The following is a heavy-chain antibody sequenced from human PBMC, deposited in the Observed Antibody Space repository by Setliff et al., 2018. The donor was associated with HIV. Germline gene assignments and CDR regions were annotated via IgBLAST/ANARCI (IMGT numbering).Heavy chain of an antibody. CDR3: ARRFGEVYDWIDP. CDR2: INSSGRT. CDR1: GGSISSFY. D-gene: IGHD3-10*01. V-gene: IGHV4-4*09. Sequence: SETLSLTCTVSGGSISSFYWSWIRQPPGKGPEWIGYINSSGRTNYNPSLKGRVTISLDTSKNRFSLKLTSVTAADTAVYYCARRFGEVYDWIDPWGQGTLVTV. J-gene: IGHJ5*02.